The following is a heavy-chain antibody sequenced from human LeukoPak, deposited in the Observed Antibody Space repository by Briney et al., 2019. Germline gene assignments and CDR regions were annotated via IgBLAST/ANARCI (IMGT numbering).Heavy chain of an antibody. CDR2: IKQDGSEK. Sequence: PGGSLRLSCAASGFTFSSYWMSWVRQAPGKGLEWVASIKQDGSEKYYVDSVKGRFTISRDNAKNSLYLQMNSLRAEDTAVYYCARAGYCSGGSCYLGAFDIWGQGTMVTVSP. J-gene: IGHJ3*02. D-gene: IGHD2-15*01. V-gene: IGHV3-7*01. CDR3: ARAGYCSGGSCYLGAFDI. CDR1: GFTFSSYW.